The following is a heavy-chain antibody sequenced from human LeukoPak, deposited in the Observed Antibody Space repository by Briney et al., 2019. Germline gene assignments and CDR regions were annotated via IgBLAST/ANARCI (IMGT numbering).Heavy chain of an antibody. D-gene: IGHD1-26*01. V-gene: IGHV3-33*01. CDR3: ARGLVGATDY. CDR1: GFTFSSYG. CDR2: IWYDGSNK. Sequence: PGGSLTLSRAASGFTFSSYGMPWPRQAPGKALEGVADIWYDGSNKYYAGSVKGRFIISRDNSKNTLYLQMNSLRAEETAVYYCARGLVGATDYWGQGTLVTVSS. J-gene: IGHJ4*02.